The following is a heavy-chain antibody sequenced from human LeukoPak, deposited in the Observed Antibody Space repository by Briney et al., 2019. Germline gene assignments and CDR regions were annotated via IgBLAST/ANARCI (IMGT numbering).Heavy chain of an antibody. D-gene: IGHD6-13*01. CDR1: GFTFSSYP. CDR3: AKDLYSSSW. CDR2: ISISGGST. J-gene: IGHJ4*02. V-gene: IGHV3-23*01. Sequence: GGSLRLSCVASGFTFSSYPMSWVRQAPGKGLEWVSGISISGGSTFYADSVKGRFTISRDNSKNTLYLQMNSLKAEDTAVYYCAKDLYSSSWWGQGALVTVSS.